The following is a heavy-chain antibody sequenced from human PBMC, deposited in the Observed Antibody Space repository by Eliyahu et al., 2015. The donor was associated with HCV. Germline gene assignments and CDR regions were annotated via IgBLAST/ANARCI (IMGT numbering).Heavy chain of an antibody. J-gene: IGHJ5*02. Sequence: QVQLQESGPGLVKPSQTLSLTCTVSGGSIISGDYYWSWIRQPPGKGLEWIGYIYYSGSTHYTPSLKSRVTISVDTSKNHFSLKLRSVTAADTAVYYCAREGWDNWFDPWGQGSLVTVSS. V-gene: IGHV4-30-4*01. D-gene: IGHD1-26*01. CDR2: IYYSGST. CDR1: GGSIISGDYY. CDR3: AREGWDNWFDP.